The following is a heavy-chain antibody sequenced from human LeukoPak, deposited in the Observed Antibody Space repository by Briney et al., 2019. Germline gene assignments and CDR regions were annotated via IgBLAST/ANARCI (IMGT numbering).Heavy chain of an antibody. CDR2: ISYDGSNK. V-gene: IGHV3-30*18. Sequence: GGSLRLSCAASGFTFSSYGMHWVHQAPGKGLEWVAVISYDGSNKYYADSVKGRFTISRDNSKNTLYLQMNSLRAEDTAVYYCAKVPYSSGWYEGYYYYGMDVWGQGTTVTVSS. D-gene: IGHD6-19*01. CDR3: AKVPYSSGWYEGYYYYGMDV. J-gene: IGHJ6*02. CDR1: GFTFSSYG.